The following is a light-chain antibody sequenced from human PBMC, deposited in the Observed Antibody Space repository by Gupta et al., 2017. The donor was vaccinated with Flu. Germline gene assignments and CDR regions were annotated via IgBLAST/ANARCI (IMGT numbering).Light chain of an antibody. J-gene: IGKJ1*01. CDR3: QQYNNWPWT. CDR2: GAS. V-gene: IGKV3-15*01. Sequence: ETVITRSPATLSVSPGERATLSCRASQSVGSNLAWYQQKPGQAPRLVIYGASTRATGIPARFSGSGSGTEFTLTISSLQSEDFAVYYCQQYNNWPWTFGQGTKVEIK. CDR1: QSVGSN.